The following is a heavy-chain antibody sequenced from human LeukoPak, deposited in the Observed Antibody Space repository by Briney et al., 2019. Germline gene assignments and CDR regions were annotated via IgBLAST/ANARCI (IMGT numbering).Heavy chain of an antibody. CDR1: GFTFSSYA. CDR3: AREWGDY. D-gene: IGHD3-16*01. Sequence: GGSLRLSCAASGFTFSSYAMHWVRQAPGKGLEWVAVISYDGSNKYYADSVKGRFTISRDNSKNTLYLQMNSLRAEDTAVYYCAREWGDYWGQGTLVTVSS. J-gene: IGHJ4*02. V-gene: IGHV3-30*04. CDR2: ISYDGSNK.